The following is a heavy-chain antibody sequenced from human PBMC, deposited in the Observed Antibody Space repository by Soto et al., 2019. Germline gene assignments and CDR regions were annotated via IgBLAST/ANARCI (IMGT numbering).Heavy chain of an antibody. J-gene: IGHJ6*02. Sequence: TGGSLRLSCAASGFPFSSFAMSWVRQAPGKGLEWVSIMSGSGASTYYADSVKGRFTISRDNSKNTLYLQMNSLRAEDTAVYYCAKDQVAVVGGTFYYYHGMDVWGQGTTVTVSS. CDR2: MSGSGAST. D-gene: IGHD2-15*01. CDR3: AKDQVAVVGGTFYYYHGMDV. CDR1: GFPFSSFA. V-gene: IGHV3-23*01.